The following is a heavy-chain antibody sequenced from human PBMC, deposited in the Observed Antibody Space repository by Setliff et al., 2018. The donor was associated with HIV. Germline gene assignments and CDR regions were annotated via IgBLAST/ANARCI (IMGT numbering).Heavy chain of an antibody. D-gene: IGHD2-21*01. J-gene: IGHJ5*02. CDR2: IIPVLGIT. CDR1: GGTFSSYV. V-gene: IGHV1-69*04. CDR3: ARMVVINRVPFHHDL. Sequence: SVKVSCKTSGGTFSSYVINWVRQAPSQGLEWMGRIIPVLGITNYAQEFQDRVTLTADRSTTTAYMQLSSLRSEDTAVYYCARMVVINRVPFHHDLWGQGTLVTVSS.